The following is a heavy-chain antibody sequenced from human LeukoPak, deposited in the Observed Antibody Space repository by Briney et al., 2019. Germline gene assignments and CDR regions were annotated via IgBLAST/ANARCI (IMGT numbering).Heavy chain of an antibody. CDR1: GFTFNSYS. J-gene: IGHJ4*02. CDR2: ISSSSNYI. CDR3: ARDRSSGWYIFDY. V-gene: IGHV3-21*01. Sequence: PGGSLILSCAASGFTFNSYSMNWVRQSPGKGLEWVSSISSSSNYIYYADSVKGRFTISRDNAKNSLYLQMNSLRDKDTAVYYCARDRSSGWYIFDYWGQGTLVTVSS. D-gene: IGHD6-19*01.